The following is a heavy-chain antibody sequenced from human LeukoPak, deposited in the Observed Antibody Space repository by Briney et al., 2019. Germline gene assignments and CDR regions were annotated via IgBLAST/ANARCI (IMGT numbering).Heavy chain of an antibody. V-gene: IGHV1-2*06. Sequence: APVKVSCKASGYTFTGYYMHWVRQAPGQGLEWMGRINPNSGGTNYAQKFQGRVTMTRDTSISTAYMELSRLRSDDTAVYYCARGDSSGYYPFDYWGQGTLVTVSS. J-gene: IGHJ4*02. D-gene: IGHD3-22*01. CDR1: GYTFTGYY. CDR3: ARGDSSGYYPFDY. CDR2: INPNSGGT.